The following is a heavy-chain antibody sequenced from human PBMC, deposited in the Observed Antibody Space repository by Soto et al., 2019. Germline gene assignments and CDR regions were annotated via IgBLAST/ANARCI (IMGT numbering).Heavy chain of an antibody. D-gene: IGHD3-9*01. Sequence: RASVKVSCKASGYTFTSYAMHWVRQAPGQRLEWMGWINAGNGNTKYSQKFQGRVTITRDTSASTAYMELSSLRSEDTAVYYCARDPGGRVLRYFDWLPSGYFDYWGQGTLVTVSS. CDR3: ARDPGGRVLRYFDWLPSGYFDY. J-gene: IGHJ4*02. V-gene: IGHV1-3*01. CDR2: INAGNGNT. CDR1: GYTFTSYA.